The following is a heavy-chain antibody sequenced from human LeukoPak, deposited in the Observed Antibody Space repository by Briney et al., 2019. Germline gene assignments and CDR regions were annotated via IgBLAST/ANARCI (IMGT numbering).Heavy chain of an antibody. CDR1: GFTVSSNY. D-gene: IGHD3-22*01. Sequence: GGSLRLSCAASGFTVSSNYMSWVRQAPGKGLEWASVIYSGGSTYYADSVKGRFTISRDNSKNTLYLQMNSLRAEDTAVYYCARGPWVPDSSGYFDYWGQGTLVTVSS. J-gene: IGHJ4*02. CDR3: ARGPWVPDSSGYFDY. CDR2: IYSGGST. V-gene: IGHV3-66*01.